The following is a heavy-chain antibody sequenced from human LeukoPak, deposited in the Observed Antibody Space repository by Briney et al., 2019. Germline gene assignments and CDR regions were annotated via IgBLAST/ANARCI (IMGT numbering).Heavy chain of an antibody. CDR1: GFTFSSYA. Sequence: GRSLRLSCAASGFTFSSYAMHWVRQAPGKGLEYVSAISSNGGSTYYANSVKGRFTISRDNSKNTLYLQMGSLRAEDMAVYYCARDPTVTRTAEYFQHWGQGTLVTVSS. CDR2: ISSNGGST. J-gene: IGHJ1*01. V-gene: IGHV3-64*01. D-gene: IGHD4-17*01. CDR3: ARDPTVTRTAEYFQH.